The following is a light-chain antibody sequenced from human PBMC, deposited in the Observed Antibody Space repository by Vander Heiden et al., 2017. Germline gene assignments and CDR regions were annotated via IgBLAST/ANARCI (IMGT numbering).Light chain of an antibody. J-gene: IGLJ2*01. CDR2: DTS. CDR3: LLSYDGARV. Sequence: QAVVTQESSLSVSPGGTVTLTCASSTGVVTSGHYPSWFQQKPGQAPMTLIYDTSNKHSWTPARFAGSLLGGKGALTVSGAQPEDEADYYCLLSYDGARVFGGGTKLTVL. V-gene: IGLV7-46*01. CDR1: TGVVTSGHY.